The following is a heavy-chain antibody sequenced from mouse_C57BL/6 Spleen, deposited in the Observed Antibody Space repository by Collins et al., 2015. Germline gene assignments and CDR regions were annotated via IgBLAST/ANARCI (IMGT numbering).Heavy chain of an antibody. D-gene: IGHD3-1*01. CDR1: GYTFTSYW. V-gene: IGHV1-69*02. Sequence: QVQLQQPGAELVKPGASVKLSCKASGYTFTSYWTHWVKQRPGQGLEWTGEIDPSDSYTNYNQKFKGKATLTVDKSSSTAYMQLSSLTSEDSAVYYCARSARATPAYWGQVTLVTVSA. J-gene: IGHJ3*01. CDR3: ARSARATPAY. CDR2: IDPSDSYT.